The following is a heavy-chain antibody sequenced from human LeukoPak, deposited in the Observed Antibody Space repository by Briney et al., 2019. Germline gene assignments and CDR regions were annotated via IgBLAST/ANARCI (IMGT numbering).Heavy chain of an antibody. Sequence: ASVKVSCKVSGYTLSELSMHWVRQAPGKGLEWMGGFDPEYGKTTYAQKFQGRVTMTEDTSTDTDYMDLSSLRSEDTAVYYCTTEGRYGSGTYYMTFWGQGSLLTVSS. J-gene: IGHJ4*02. CDR2: FDPEYGKT. CDR1: GYTLSELS. D-gene: IGHD3-10*01. CDR3: TTEGRYGSGTYYMTF. V-gene: IGHV1-24*01.